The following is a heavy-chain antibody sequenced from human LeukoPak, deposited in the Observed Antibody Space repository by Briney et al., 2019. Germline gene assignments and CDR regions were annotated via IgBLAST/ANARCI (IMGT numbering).Heavy chain of an antibody. V-gene: IGHV1-2*06. CDR3: ARDRAIFGVVIIAY. Sequence: ASVKVSCKASGYTFTGYYMHWVRQAPGQGLEWMGRINPNSGGTNYAQKFQGRVTMTTDTSTSTAYMELRSLRSDDTAVYYCARDRAIFGVVIIAYWGQGTLVTVSS. CDR2: INPNSGGT. CDR1: GYTFTGYY. J-gene: IGHJ4*02. D-gene: IGHD3-3*01.